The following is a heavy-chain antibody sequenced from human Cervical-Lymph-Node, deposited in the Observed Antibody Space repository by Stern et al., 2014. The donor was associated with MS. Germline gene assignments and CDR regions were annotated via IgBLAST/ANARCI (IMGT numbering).Heavy chain of an antibody. Sequence: QVQLGQSGGGVVQPGRSLRLSCAASGFSFSRYAMHWVRQAPGKGLEWVALIWYDGSNPYYADSVTGRFTISRDNFKNTLYLQMNSLRAKDTAVYYCASAYSSSHYYFDYWGQGTLVTVSS. CDR3: ASAYSSSHYYFDY. CDR1: GFSFSRYA. D-gene: IGHD6-13*01. J-gene: IGHJ4*02. V-gene: IGHV3-33*01. CDR2: IWYDGSNP.